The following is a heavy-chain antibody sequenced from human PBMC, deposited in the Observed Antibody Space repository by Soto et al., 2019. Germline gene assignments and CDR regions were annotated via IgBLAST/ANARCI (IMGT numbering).Heavy chain of an antibody. V-gene: IGHV3-21*01. CDR2: ISSSSSYI. CDR3: ARDHLTCFGVVPDAFDI. J-gene: IGHJ3*02. Sequence: GGTLRLSCAASGFTFSSYSMNWVRQAPGKGLEWVSSISSSSSYIYYADSVKGRFTISRDNAKNSLYLQMNSPRAEDTAVYYCARDHLTCFGVVPDAFDICGQGTMVTVSS. CDR1: GFTFSSYS. D-gene: IGHD3-3*01.